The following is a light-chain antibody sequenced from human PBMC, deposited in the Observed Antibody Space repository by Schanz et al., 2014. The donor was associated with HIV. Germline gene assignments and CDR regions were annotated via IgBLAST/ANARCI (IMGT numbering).Light chain of an antibody. J-gene: IGLJ2*01. CDR1: SSGVGSYTL. CDR2: EIS. CDR3: CSYTGSGTLV. Sequence: QSALTQPASGSGAPGQSITISCPGTSSGVGSYTLLSWYQQYPGETPQLMIYEISKWPSGVSNRFSGSKSGNTASLTISGLQAEDEADYYCCSYTGSGTLVFGGGTKLTVL. V-gene: IGLV2-23*02.